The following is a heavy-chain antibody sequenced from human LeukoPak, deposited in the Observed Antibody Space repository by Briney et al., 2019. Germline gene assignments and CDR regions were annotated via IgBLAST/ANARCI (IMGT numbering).Heavy chain of an antibody. CDR2: ISSNGGST. D-gene: IGHD3-22*01. CDR1: GFSFSSYA. CDR3: ARVNYYDSSGYPYYFDY. V-gene: IGHV3-64*01. J-gene: IGHJ4*02. Sequence: GGSLRLSCAASGFSFSSYAMHWVRQAPGKGLEYVSAISSNGGSTYYANSVKGRFTIPRDNSKNTLYLQMGSLRAEDMAVYYCARVNYYDSSGYPYYFDYWGQGTLVTVSS.